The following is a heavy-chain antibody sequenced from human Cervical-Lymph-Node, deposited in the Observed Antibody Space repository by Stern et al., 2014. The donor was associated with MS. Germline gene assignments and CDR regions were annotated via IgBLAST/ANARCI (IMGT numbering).Heavy chain of an antibody. J-gene: IGHJ6*02. CDR3: ARGPYCSSTSCYTNGYFFYGMDV. V-gene: IGHV1-18*01. Sequence: QVQLVQSGPEVKKPGASVKVSCKASGYTFTSFGISWVRRAPGQGLEWMGWISGYNGDTNYPQKFQGRVTLTTDTSTNTAHMDLTSLRSDDTAMYYCARGPYCSSTSCYTNGYFFYGMDVWGQGTTVTVSS. CDR1: GYTFTSFG. CDR2: ISGYNGDT. D-gene: IGHD2-2*02.